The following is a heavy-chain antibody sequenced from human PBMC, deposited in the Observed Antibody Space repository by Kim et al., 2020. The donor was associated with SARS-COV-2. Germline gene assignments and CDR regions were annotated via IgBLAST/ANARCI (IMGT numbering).Heavy chain of an antibody. CDR2: LCASTGNT. CDR1: GFTFSTYD. Sequence: GGSLRLSCAASGFTFSTYDMSWVRQTPGKGLEWVSGLCASTGNTHYADSVKGRFAISRDISKNTLFLQMSSLRAEDTAVYYCATYPSYGCGQRGYFDDWGQGTLVTVSS. V-gene: IGHV3-23*01. D-gene: IGHD5-18*01. J-gene: IGHJ4*02. CDR3: ATYPSYGCGQRGYFDD.